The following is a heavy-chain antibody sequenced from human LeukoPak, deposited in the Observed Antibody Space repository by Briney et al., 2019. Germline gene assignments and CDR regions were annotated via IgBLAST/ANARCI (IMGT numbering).Heavy chain of an antibody. D-gene: IGHD1-26*01. CDR3: TTDLGGSGSYPYYFDY. CDR2: IKSKTDGGTT. J-gene: IGHJ4*02. CDR1: GFTFSNAW. Sequence: GGSLRLSCAASGFTFSNAWMSWVRQAPGKGLEWVGRIKSKTDGGTTDYAAPVKGRFTISRDDSKNTLYLQMNSLKTEGTAVYYCTTDLGGSGSYPYYFDYWGQGTLVTVSS. V-gene: IGHV3-15*01.